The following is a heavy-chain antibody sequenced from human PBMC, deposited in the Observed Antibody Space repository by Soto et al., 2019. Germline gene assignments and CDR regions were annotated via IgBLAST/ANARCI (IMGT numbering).Heavy chain of an antibody. CDR2: INTDGSST. V-gene: IGHV3-74*03. CDR3: VKAAARGDYYGMDV. J-gene: IGHJ6*02. Sequence: GGSLRLSCAASGFTFSSYWMHWVRQVPGKGLVWVSRINTDGSSTTYADSVKGRFTISRDNAKNTLYLQMNSLRAEDTAVYYCVKAAARGDYYGMDVWGQGTTVTVSS. D-gene: IGHD3-10*01. CDR1: GFTFSSYW.